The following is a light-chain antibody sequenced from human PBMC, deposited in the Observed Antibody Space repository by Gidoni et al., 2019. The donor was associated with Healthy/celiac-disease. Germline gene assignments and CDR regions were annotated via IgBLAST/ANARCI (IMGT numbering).Light chain of an antibody. CDR2: AAS. CDR1: QSISSY. J-gene: IGKJ2*01. V-gene: IGKV1-39*01. CDR3: QQSYSTPVT. Sequence: IKMTHSPTSLCACVGDRVTITCRASQSISSYLNWYQQKPGKAPKLLIYAASSLQSGVPSRFSGSGSGTDFTLTISSLQPEDFATYYCQQSYSTPVTFGQGTKLEIK.